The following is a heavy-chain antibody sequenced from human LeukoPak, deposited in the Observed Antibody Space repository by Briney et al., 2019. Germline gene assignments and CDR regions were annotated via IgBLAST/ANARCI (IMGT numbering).Heavy chain of an antibody. D-gene: IGHD1-26*01. Sequence: GASVKVSCKASGGTFSSYAISWVRQAPGQGLEWMGRIIPIFGTANYAQKFQGRVTITTDEPTSTAYMELSSLRSEDTAVYYCAREWELHLFDYWGQGTLVTVSS. J-gene: IGHJ4*02. CDR2: IIPIFGTA. CDR3: AREWELHLFDY. CDR1: GGTFSSYA. V-gene: IGHV1-69*05.